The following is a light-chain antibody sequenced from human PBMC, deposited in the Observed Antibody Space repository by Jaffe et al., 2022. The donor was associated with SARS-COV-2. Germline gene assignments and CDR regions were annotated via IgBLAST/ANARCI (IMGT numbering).Light chain of an antibody. J-gene: IGLJ2*01. CDR3: QSTDTSGTYVL. CDR1: TLPRQH. V-gene: IGLV3-25*03. Sequence: SHELTQPPSVSVSPGQTARITCSTDTLPRQHVYWYHQRPGQAPLLVIYKDTARPSGIPERFSGSSSGITVTLTISGVQAEDEGDYYCQSTDTSGTYVLFGGGTKLTVL. CDR2: KDT.